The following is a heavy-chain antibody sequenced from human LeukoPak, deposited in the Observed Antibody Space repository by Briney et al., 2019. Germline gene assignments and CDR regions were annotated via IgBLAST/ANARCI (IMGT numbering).Heavy chain of an antibody. J-gene: IGHJ6*02. CDR1: GFTFRNYG. V-gene: IGHV3-23*01. CDR2: VSGSGGST. CDR3: AKFRSDKIGGGGLDV. D-gene: IGHD2/OR15-2a*01. Sequence: SGGSLRLSCAASGFTFRNYGISWVRQAPGKGLEWVSGVSGSGGSTYYADSVKGRFTISRNKSKNTLYLQMNSLRAEDTAVYYCAKFRSDKIGGGGLDVWGQGTTVTVSS.